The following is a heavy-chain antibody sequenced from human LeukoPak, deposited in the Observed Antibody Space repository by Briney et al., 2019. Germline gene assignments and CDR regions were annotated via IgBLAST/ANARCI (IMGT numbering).Heavy chain of an antibody. V-gene: IGHV3-23*01. CDR1: GFTFSSYS. CDR2: ISGSGGST. Sequence: GGSLRLSCAASGFTFSSYSMNWVRQAPGKGLEWVSAISGSGGSTYYADSVKGRFTISRDNSKNTLYLQMNSLRAEDTAVYYCARDRGGYSSSSRYFDYWGQGTVVTVSS. J-gene: IGHJ4*02. CDR3: ARDRGGYSSSSRYFDY. D-gene: IGHD6-6*01.